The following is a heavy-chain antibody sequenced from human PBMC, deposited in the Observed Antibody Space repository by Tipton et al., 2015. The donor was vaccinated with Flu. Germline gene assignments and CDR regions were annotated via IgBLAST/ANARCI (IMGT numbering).Heavy chain of an antibody. Sequence: QSGAEVKKPGASVKVSCKASGYTFTSYDINWVRQAPGQGLEWMGIINPSGGSTSYAQKLQGRVTMTTDTSTSTAYMELRSLRSDDTAVYYCARVGDIVATISLHAFDIWGQGTMVTVSS. J-gene: IGHJ3*02. D-gene: IGHD5-12*01. CDR1: GYTFTSYD. CDR3: ARVGDIVATISLHAFDI. CDR2: INPSGGST. V-gene: IGHV1-46*04.